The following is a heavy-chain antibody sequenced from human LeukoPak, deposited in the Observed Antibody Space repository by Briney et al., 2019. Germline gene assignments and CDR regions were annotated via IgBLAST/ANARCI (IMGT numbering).Heavy chain of an antibody. CDR2: INPSGGST. CDR1: GYTFTSYY. D-gene: IGHD3-10*01. V-gene: IGHV1-46*01. J-gene: IGHJ4*02. Sequence: ASVKVSCKASGYTFTSYYMHWVRQAPGQGLEWMGIINPSGGSTSYAQKFQGRVTMTRDTSTSTVYTELSSLRSEDTAVYYCARAPRSRGFDYWGQGTLVTVSS. CDR3: ARAPRSRGFDY.